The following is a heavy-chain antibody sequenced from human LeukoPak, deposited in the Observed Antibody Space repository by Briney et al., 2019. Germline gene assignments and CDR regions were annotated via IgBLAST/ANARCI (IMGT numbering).Heavy chain of an antibody. V-gene: IGHV1-69*10. CDR1: GGTFSSYA. Sequence: SVKVSCKASGGTFSSYAISWVRQAPGQGLEWMGRIIPILGIANYAQKFQGRVTITADKSTSTAYMELSSLRSEDTAVYYCARDGPGDLGSYYYYYYMDVWGKGTTVTVSS. D-gene: IGHD3-10*01. CDR2: IIPILGIA. CDR3: ARDGPGDLGSYYYYYYMDV. J-gene: IGHJ6*03.